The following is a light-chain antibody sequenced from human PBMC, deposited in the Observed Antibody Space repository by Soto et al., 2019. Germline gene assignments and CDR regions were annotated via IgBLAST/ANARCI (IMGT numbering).Light chain of an antibody. CDR3: SSYTSSSTLVV. J-gene: IGLJ2*01. CDR2: EVN. Sequence: QSALTQAASVSGSPGQAITISGSGTSSDVGGYNYVSWYQQHPVKAPKLMIYEVNTRPSGVSNRFSGSKSGNTASLTSSGLQAEDEAHYYCSSYTSSSTLVVFGGGTKLTVL. V-gene: IGLV2-14*01. CDR1: SSDVGGYNY.